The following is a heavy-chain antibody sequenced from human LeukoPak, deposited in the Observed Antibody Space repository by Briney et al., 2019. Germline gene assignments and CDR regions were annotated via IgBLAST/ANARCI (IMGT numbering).Heavy chain of an antibody. D-gene: IGHD7-27*01. CDR2: IYHSGST. V-gene: IGHV4-30-2*01. CDR3: ARDELGILGY. Sequence: SETLSLTCTVSGGSISSGGYYWSWIRQPPGKGLEWIGYIYHSGSTYYNPSLKSRVTISVDRSKNQFSLKLSSVTAADTAVYYCARDELGILGYWGQGTLVTVSS. CDR1: GGSISSGGYY. J-gene: IGHJ4*02.